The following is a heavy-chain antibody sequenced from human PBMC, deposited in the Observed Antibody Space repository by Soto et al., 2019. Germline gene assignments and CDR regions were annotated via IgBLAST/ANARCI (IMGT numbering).Heavy chain of an antibody. CDR3: AKVGSHSGSHYDAFVI. CDR1: GFTFISYA. V-gene: IGHV3-23*01. D-gene: IGHD1-26*01. CDR2: ISGSADRT. Sequence: EVQLLESGGGSVQPGGSLRLSCAASGFTFISYAMNWVRQAPGKGLEWVSAISGSADRTYYADSVKGRFTISRDNSNKILYLRMNSLRADDTAVYYCAKVGSHSGSHYDAFVIWGQGTMVTVSS. J-gene: IGHJ3*02.